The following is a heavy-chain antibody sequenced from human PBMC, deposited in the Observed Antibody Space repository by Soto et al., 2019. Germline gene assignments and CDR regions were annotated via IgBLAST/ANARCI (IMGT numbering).Heavy chain of an antibody. Sequence: QVQLVQSGAEVKKPGSSVKVSCKASGGTFSSYTISWVRQAPGQGLEWMGRIITILGIANYAQKFQGRVTITADKSTSTAYMELSSLRSEDTAVYYCARSPPVYSSSWFGWFDPWGQGTLVTVSS. CDR3: ARSPPVYSSSWFGWFDP. CDR2: IITILGIA. J-gene: IGHJ5*02. D-gene: IGHD6-13*01. V-gene: IGHV1-69*02. CDR1: GGTFSSYT.